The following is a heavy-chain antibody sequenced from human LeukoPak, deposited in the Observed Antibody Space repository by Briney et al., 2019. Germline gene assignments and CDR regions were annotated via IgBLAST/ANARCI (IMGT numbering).Heavy chain of an antibody. CDR3: AGGAGWLVDY. J-gene: IGHJ4*02. Sequence: PGGSLRLSCAASGFSFKNVWMSWVRQAPGKGLEWVANIKQDGSEKYYVDSVKGRFTISRDNAKNSLYLQMNSLRAEDTAVYYCAGGAGWLVDYWGQGTLVTVSS. CDR2: IKQDGSEK. CDR1: GFSFKNVW. V-gene: IGHV3-7*03. D-gene: IGHD6-19*01.